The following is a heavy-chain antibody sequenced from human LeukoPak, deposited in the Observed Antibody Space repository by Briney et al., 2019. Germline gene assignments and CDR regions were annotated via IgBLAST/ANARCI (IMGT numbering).Heavy chain of an antibody. J-gene: IGHJ4*02. V-gene: IGHV3-23*01. CDR2: ISGSGGSA. D-gene: IGHD4-11*01. CDR3: AKEYYSNYENYFDY. Sequence: GGSLRLSCAASGFTFSSYGMTWVRQAPGKGLEWVSAISGSGGSAYYADSVKGRFTISRDNSKNTLYLQMNSLRAEDTAVYYCAKEYYSNYENYFDYWGQGTLVTVSS. CDR1: GFTFSSYG.